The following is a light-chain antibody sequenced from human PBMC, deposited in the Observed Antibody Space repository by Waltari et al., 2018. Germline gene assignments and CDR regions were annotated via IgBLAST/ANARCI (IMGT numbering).Light chain of an antibody. CDR3: QQSYSIPLT. J-gene: IGKJ4*01. Sequence: TQSPDSLAVSLGERATINCKSSQSVLYSSNNKNYLSWYQQKPGQPPKLLIYWASTRESGVPDRFSGSGSGTDFTLTISSLQAEDVAVYYCQQSYSIPLTFGGGTKVEIK. V-gene: IGKV4-1*01. CDR1: QSVLYSSNNKNY. CDR2: WAS.